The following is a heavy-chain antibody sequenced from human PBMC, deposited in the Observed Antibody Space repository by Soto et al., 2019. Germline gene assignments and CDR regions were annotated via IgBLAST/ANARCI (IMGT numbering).Heavy chain of an antibody. CDR1: GFPFNFYS. Sequence: GGSLRLSCTASGFPFNFYSMSWVRQAPGKGLEWISYITSTSGVVNYADSVRGRFTISRDNGANSLYLHMNSLRDEDTATYYCAHRRGDLLTGHYYFDYWGQGALVTVSS. CDR2: ITSTSGVV. J-gene: IGHJ4*02. CDR3: AHRRGDLLTGHYYFDY. D-gene: IGHD3-9*01. V-gene: IGHV3-48*02.